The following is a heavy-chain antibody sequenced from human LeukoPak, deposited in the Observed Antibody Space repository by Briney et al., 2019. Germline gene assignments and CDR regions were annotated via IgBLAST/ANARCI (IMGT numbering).Heavy chain of an antibody. D-gene: IGHD3-10*01. CDR3: ARAILWFGEWEDY. CDR1: GYTFTGYY. J-gene: IGHJ4*02. CDR2: INPNSGGT. V-gene: IGHV1-2*06. Sequence: GASVKVSCKAPGYTFTGYYMHWVRQAPGQGLEWMGRINPNSGGTNYAQKFQGRVTMTRDTSISTAYMELSRLRSDDTAVYYCARAILWFGEWEDYWGQGTLVTVSS.